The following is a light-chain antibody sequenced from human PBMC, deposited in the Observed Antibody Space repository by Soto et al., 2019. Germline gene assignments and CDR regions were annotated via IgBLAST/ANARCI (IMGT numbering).Light chain of an antibody. CDR3: QQYVSSPWA. CDR2: GAS. J-gene: IGKJ1*01. CDR1: QSVSSSF. V-gene: IGKV3-20*01. Sequence: EFVLTQSPGTLSLSPGERATLSCRASQSVSSSFLAWYQQKACQAPRLLIYGASRRATGIPDRFSGRGSGTDFALTISRLQPEDFAVYYCQQYVSSPWAFGQGTKVDIK.